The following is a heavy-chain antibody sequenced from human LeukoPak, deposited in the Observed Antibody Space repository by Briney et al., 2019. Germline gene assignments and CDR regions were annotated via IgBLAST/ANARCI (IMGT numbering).Heavy chain of an antibody. CDR3: ARLGAGPTYYDFWSGYSSFYFDY. V-gene: IGHV4-39*01. J-gene: IGHJ4*02. CDR1: GDSINSLDL. Sequence: SGTLSLTCTVSGDSINSLDLWSWVRQPPGKGLEWIGGIHYSGNTYYNPSLKSRVTISVDTSKNQFSLKLSSVTAADTAVYYCARLGAGPTYYDFWSGYSSFYFDYWGQGTLVTVSS. CDR2: IHYSGNT. D-gene: IGHD3-3*01.